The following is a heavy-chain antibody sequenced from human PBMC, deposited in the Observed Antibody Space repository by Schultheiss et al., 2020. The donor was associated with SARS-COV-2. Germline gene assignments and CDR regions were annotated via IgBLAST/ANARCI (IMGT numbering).Heavy chain of an antibody. CDR2: VYFSGST. Sequence: SETLSLTCAVYGGSFSGYYWSWIRQPPGKGLEWIGYVYFSGSTNYNPSLKSRVTISVDTSKNQFSLKLSSVTAADTAVYYCARGGRAVVIAIRRVGLCFDPWGQGTLVTVSS. D-gene: IGHD2-21*01. CDR1: GGSFSGYY. V-gene: IGHV4-59*12. J-gene: IGHJ5*02. CDR3: ARGGRAVVIAIRRVGLCFDP.